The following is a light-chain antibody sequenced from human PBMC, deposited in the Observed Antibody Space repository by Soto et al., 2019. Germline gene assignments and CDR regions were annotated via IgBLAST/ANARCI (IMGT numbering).Light chain of an antibody. CDR2: SNN. Sequence: QSVLTQPPSEFGTPGQRITISCSGGSSNIGSNTVNWYQQLPGMAPKLLIFSNNQRPSGVPDRFSGSRSGTSASLVISGPQSEYEADYYCAAWDDSLNGGVFGTGTKLTVL. CDR1: SSNIGSNT. V-gene: IGLV1-44*01. J-gene: IGLJ1*01. CDR3: AAWDDSLNGGV.